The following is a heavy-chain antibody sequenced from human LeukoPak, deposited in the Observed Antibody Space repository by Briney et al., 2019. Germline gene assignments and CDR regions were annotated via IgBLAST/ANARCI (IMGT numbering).Heavy chain of an antibody. CDR2: ISPSGDKT. Sequence: GGSLRLSCAASGFSFTFYGMSWVRQAPGKGLEWVSVISPSGDKTYYADSVKGRFTISRDNSKDTLFLQVNSLRAEDTAVYYCAREEATSIILDYWGQGTLVTVSS. CDR3: AREEATSIILDY. D-gene: IGHD1-26*01. CDR1: GFSFTFYG. J-gene: IGHJ4*02. V-gene: IGHV3-23*01.